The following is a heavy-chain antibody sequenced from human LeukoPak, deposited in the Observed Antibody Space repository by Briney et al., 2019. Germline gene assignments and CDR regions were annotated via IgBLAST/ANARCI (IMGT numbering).Heavy chain of an antibody. Sequence: PGGSLRLSCAASGFTFSSYAMSWVRQAPGKGLEWVSAISGSGGNTYYADSVKGRFSISTDTSKNTLYLQMNSLRVEDTAVYYCAKDLKGSNYGLDVWGQGTTVTVSS. D-gene: IGHD5/OR15-5a*01. J-gene: IGHJ6*02. V-gene: IGHV3-23*01. CDR1: GFTFSSYA. CDR3: AKDLKGSNYGLDV. CDR2: ISGSGGNT.